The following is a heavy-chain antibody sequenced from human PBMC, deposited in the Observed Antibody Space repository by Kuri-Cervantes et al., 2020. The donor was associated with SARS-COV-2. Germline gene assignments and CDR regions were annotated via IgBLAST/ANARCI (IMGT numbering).Heavy chain of an antibody. CDR2: IKQDGSEK. V-gene: IGHV3-7*01. D-gene: IGHD3-3*01. J-gene: IGHJ4*02. CDR3: ARDHGVLRFLEWLSINYFDF. Sequence: GESLKISCAASGFTFRSYWMSWVRQAPGKGLEWVANIKQDGSEKYYVDSVKGRFTISRDNAKNSLYLQMNSLRAEDTAVYYCARDHGVLRFLEWLSINYFDFWGQGTLVTVSS. CDR1: GFTFRSYW.